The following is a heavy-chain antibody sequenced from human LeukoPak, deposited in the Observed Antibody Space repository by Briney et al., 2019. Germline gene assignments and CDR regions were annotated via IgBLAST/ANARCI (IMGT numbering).Heavy chain of an antibody. V-gene: IGHV3-30-3*01. CDR2: ISYDGSNK. D-gene: IGHD1-26*01. CDR3: AKGLIFRGSYSGDYFDY. J-gene: IGHJ4*02. CDR1: GFTFSSYA. Sequence: RRSLRLSCAASGFTFSSYAMHWVRQAPGKGLEWVAVISYDGSNKYYADSVKGRFTISRDNAKNSLYLQMNSLRAEDMALYYCAKGLIFRGSYSGDYFDYWGQGTLVTVSS.